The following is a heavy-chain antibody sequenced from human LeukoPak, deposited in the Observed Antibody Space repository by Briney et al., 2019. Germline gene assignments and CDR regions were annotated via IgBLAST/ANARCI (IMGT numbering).Heavy chain of an antibody. Sequence: GGSLRLSCALSGITLSNYGMSWVRQAPGKGLEWVAGISDSDGRTNYADSVKGRFTISRDNPKNTLYLQMNSLRAEDTAVYFCAKRGVVIRVILVGFHKEAYYFDSWGQGALVTVSS. J-gene: IGHJ4*02. CDR2: ISDSDGRT. D-gene: IGHD3-22*01. CDR3: AKRGVVIRVILVGFHKEAYYFDS. V-gene: IGHV3-23*01. CDR1: GITLSNYG.